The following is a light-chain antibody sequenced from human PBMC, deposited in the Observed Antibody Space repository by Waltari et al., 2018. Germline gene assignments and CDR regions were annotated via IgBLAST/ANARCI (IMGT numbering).Light chain of an antibody. J-gene: IGKJ1*01. CDR1: HSVSSA. CDR3: QHYLRLPVT. V-gene: IGKV3-20*01. Sequence: SCRASHSVSSALAWYQQKPGQAPRLLSYGASTRATGIPDRFSGSGSGTDFSLTISRLEPDDFAVYYCQHYLRLPVTFGQGTTVEI. CDR2: GAS.